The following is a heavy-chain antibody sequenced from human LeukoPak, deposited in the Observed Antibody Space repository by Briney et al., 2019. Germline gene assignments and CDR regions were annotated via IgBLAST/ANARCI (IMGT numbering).Heavy chain of an antibody. CDR3: ARDAPYYYDSSGQKGAFDI. CDR1: GGSISSGGYY. D-gene: IGHD3-22*01. Sequence: SETLSLTFTVSGGSISSGGYYWSWIRQHPGKGLEWIGYIYYSGSTYYNPSLKSRVTISVDTSKNQFSLKLSSVTAADTAVYYCARDAPYYYDSSGQKGAFDIWGQGTMVTVSS. CDR2: IYYSGST. J-gene: IGHJ3*02. V-gene: IGHV4-31*03.